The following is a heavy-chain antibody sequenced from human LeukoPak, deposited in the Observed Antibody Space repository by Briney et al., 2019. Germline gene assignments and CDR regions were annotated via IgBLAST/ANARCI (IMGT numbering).Heavy chain of an antibody. CDR1: GGSISSYY. CDR2: IYYSGST. V-gene: IGHV4-59*01. J-gene: IGHJ4*02. Sequence: PSETLSLTCTVSGGSISSYYWSWIRQPPGKGLEWIGYIYYSGSTNYNRSLKSRVTISVDTSKNQFSLKLSSVTAADTAVYYYARVGAKDYCFDYWGQGTLVTVSS. CDR3: ARVGAKDYCFDY. D-gene: IGHD1-26*01.